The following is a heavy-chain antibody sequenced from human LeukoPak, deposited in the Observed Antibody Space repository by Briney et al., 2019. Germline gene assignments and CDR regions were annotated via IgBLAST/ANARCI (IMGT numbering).Heavy chain of an antibody. CDR3: TRAGDIVVVPAASDFDY. Sequence: GGSLRLSCTASGFTFGDYAMSWFRQAPGKGLEWVGFIRSKAYGGTTEYAASVKGRFTISRDDSKSIAYLQMNSLKTEDTAVYYCTRAGDIVVVPAASDFDYWGQGTLVTVSS. CDR2: IRSKAYGGTT. V-gene: IGHV3-49*03. D-gene: IGHD2-2*01. CDR1: GFTFGDYA. J-gene: IGHJ4*02.